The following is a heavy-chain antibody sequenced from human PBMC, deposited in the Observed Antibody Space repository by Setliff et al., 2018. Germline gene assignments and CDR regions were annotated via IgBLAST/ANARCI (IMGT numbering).Heavy chain of an antibody. CDR3: ARGGVLGTGDFDY. CDR1: GGSVNSGYDN. CDR2: INRRGST. Sequence: SETLSLTCTVSGGSVNSGYDNWNWLRQPAGKGLEWIGHINRRGSTNFSPSLKSRVTISIDKSKNQFSLKLTSVTAADTAVYFCARGGVLGTGDFDYWGQGTLVTVSS. D-gene: IGHD2-8*01. J-gene: IGHJ4*02. V-gene: IGHV4-61*10.